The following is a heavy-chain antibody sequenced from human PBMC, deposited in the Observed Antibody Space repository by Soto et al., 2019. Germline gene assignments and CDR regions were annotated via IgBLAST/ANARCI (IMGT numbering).Heavy chain of an antibody. CDR1: GYTFTGYY. CDR2: INPNSGGT. Sequence: ASVKVSCKASGYTFTGYYMHWVRQAPGQGLEWMGWINPNSGGTNYAQKFQGWVTMTRDTSISTAYMELSRLRSDDTAVYYCARMRYQLPPGPYYYYGMDVWGQGTTVTVSS. V-gene: IGHV1-2*04. CDR3: ARMRYQLPPGPYYYYGMDV. J-gene: IGHJ6*02. D-gene: IGHD2-2*01.